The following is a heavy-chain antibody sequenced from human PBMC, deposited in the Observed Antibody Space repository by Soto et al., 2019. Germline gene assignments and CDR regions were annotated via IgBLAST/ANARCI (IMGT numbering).Heavy chain of an antibody. V-gene: IGHV3-49*03. D-gene: IGHD2-8*01. Sequence: EVQLVESGGGLVQPGRSLRLSCTASGFTFGDYAMSWFRQAPGKGLEWVGFIRSKAYGGTTEYAASVKGRFTISRDDSKSIAYLQMNSLKTEDTAVYYCTRGIVLMVYGIPSVFDYWGQGTLVTVSS. J-gene: IGHJ4*02. CDR2: IRSKAYGGTT. CDR1: GFTFGDYA. CDR3: TRGIVLMVYGIPSVFDY.